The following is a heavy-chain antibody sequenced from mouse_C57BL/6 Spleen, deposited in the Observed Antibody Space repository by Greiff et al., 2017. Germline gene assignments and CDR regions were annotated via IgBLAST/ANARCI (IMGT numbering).Heavy chain of an antibody. CDR2: IWSGGST. Sequence: VQLQQSGPGLVQPSQSLSITCTVSGFSLTSYGVHWVRQSPGKGLEWLGVIWSGGSTDNNAAFISRLSISKDNSKSPVFFKMNSLQADDTAIYYCAADGNYYSMDYWGQGTSVTVSS. CDR3: AADGNYYSMDY. V-gene: IGHV2-2*01. CDR1: GFSLTSYG. J-gene: IGHJ4*01.